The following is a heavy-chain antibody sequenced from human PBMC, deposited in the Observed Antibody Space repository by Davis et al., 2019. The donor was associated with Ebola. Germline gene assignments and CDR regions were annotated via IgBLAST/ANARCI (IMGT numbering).Heavy chain of an antibody. CDR3: ARGRGLGTGTTSYYDEMDV. CDR1: GGTFSNYA. Sequence: AASVKVSCKASGGTFSNYAISWVRQAPGQGLEWMGGIFPVFDTTNYAQKFQARVTITADKFTGTAYMELSSLRSEDTAVYFCARGRGLGTGTTSYYDEMDVWGQGTTVTVSS. J-gene: IGHJ6*02. D-gene: IGHD1-1*01. V-gene: IGHV1-69*06. CDR2: IFPVFDTT.